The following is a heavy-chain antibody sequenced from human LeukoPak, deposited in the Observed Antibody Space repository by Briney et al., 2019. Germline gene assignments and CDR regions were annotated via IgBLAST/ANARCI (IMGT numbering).Heavy chain of an antibody. CDR1: GFIFSNYA. J-gene: IGHJ6*02. D-gene: IGHD3-3*01. V-gene: IGHV3-30-3*01. CDR3: ARDLTIFGVGISHYNGLDV. CDR2: TSYDGSSK. Sequence: GRSLRLSCAASGFIFSNYALHWVRQAPGKGLKWVAVTSYDGSSKYYVDSVKGRFTISRDNSKKTLYLQMNSLKTEDTALYYCARDLTIFGVGISHYNGLDVWGQGTTVTVSS.